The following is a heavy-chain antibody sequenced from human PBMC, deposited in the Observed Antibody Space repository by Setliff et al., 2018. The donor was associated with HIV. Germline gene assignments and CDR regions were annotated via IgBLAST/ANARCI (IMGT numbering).Heavy chain of an antibody. D-gene: IGHD3-9*01. V-gene: IGHV4-59*12. J-gene: IGHJ5*02. Sequence: SETLSLTCTVSGGSISSNYWSWMRQPPGKGLEWIGHIYYSGSTNYNPSLKSRVTISVDTSKNQFSLKLSSVTAVDTAVYYCARGDDILTGYYDNWFDPWGQGTLVTVS. CDR3: ARGDDILTGYYDNWFDP. CDR2: IYYSGST. CDR1: GGSISSNY.